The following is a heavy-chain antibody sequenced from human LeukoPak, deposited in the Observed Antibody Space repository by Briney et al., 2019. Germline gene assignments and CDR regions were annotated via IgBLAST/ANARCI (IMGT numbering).Heavy chain of an antibody. CDR2: IYYSGSS. V-gene: IGHV4-59*01. Sequence: SETLSLTCTVSGASISSYYWSWIRRPPGKGLGWVGYIYYSGSSNYNPSLKSRATISVDTSKNQFSLKLSSVTAAETAVYYCARDGARSGLYFDFWGQGTLVTVSS. CDR1: GASISSYY. CDR3: ARDGARSGLYFDF. J-gene: IGHJ4*02. D-gene: IGHD3-22*01.